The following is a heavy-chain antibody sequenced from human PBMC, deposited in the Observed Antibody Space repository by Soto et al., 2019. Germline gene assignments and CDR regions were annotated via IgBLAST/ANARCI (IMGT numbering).Heavy chain of an antibody. Sequence: SETLSLTCTVSGGSISSYYWSWIRQPPGKGLEWIGYIYYSGSTNYNPSLKSRVTISVDTSKNQFSLKLSSVTAADTAVYYCARRVTRDYYYYYMDVWGKGTTVTVSS. CDR1: GGSISSYY. V-gene: IGHV4-59*01. CDR2: IYYSGST. D-gene: IGHD2-21*02. J-gene: IGHJ6*03. CDR3: ARRVTRDYYYYYMDV.